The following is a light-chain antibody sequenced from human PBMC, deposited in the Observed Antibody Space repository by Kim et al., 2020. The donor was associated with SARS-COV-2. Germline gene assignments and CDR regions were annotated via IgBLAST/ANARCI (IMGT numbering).Light chain of an antibody. CDR1: QSISSIH. Sequence: SPGERATLSCRASQSISSIHVAWYQQKRGRAPRLIIYGISNRATDIPDRFSGSGAGTDFTLTISRLEPEDFAVYYCQQYADSPPTFGQGTKVDIK. V-gene: IGKV3-20*01. J-gene: IGKJ1*01. CDR2: GIS. CDR3: QQYADSPPT.